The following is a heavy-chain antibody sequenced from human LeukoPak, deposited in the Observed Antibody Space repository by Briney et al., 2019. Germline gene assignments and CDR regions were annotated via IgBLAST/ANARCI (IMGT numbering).Heavy chain of an antibody. Sequence: ASVKVSCKTSGYLFTGFYIHWVRQAPGQGLEWMGWINPNSGGTNYAQKFQGRVTMTRDTSISTAYMELSRLRSDDTAVYYCARGYSSSWYERYYYYYYMDVWGKGTTVTVSS. CDR1: GYLFTGFY. CDR2: INPNSGGT. CDR3: ARGYSSSWYERYYYYYYMDV. D-gene: IGHD6-13*01. J-gene: IGHJ6*03. V-gene: IGHV1-2*02.